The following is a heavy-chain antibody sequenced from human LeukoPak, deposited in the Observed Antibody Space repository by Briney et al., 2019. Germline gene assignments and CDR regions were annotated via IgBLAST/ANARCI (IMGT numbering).Heavy chain of an antibody. CDR1: GGSISSYY. Sequence: SETLSLTCTVSGGSISSYYWSRIRQPPGKGLEWIGYIYYSGSTNYNPSLKSRVTISVATSKNQFSLKLSSVTAADTAVYYCARRMDYYYYMDVWGKGTTVTVSS. CDR3: ARRMDYYYYMDV. CDR2: IYYSGST. J-gene: IGHJ6*03. V-gene: IGHV4-59*08.